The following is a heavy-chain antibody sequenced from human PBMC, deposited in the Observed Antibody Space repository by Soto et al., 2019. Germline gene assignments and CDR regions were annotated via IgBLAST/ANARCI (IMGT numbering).Heavy chain of an antibody. CDR1: GFTIRDHY. J-gene: IGHJ4*02. D-gene: IGHD1-1*01. CDR3: VRVMERGYLDY. Sequence: EVQLVESGGGLVQPGGSLRLSCAASGFTIRDHYMDWVRQAPGKGLEWVGRSRDKSESYTTEYAASVKGRLTISRDESKNSVYLQMNSLETEDTAVYYCVRVMERGYLDYWGQGILVTVSS. CDR2: SRDKSESYTT. V-gene: IGHV3-72*01.